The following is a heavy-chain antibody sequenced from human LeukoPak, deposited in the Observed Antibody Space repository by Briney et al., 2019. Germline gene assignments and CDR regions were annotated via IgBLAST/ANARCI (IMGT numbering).Heavy chain of an antibody. CDR1: GGSISSYY. CDR2: IYYSGST. D-gene: IGHD6-19*01. Sequence: SETLSLTCTVSGGSISSYYWSWLRQPPGKGLEWIGYIYYSGSTNYNPSLKSRVTISVDTSKNQFSLKLSSVTAADTAVYYCARCSGWYMDYWGQGTLVTVSS. J-gene: IGHJ4*02. V-gene: IGHV4-59*01. CDR3: ARCSGWYMDY.